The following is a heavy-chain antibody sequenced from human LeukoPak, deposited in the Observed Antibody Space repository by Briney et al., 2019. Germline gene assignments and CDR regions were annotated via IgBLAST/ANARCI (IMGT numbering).Heavy chain of an antibody. CDR2: IFSTGSS. D-gene: IGHD3-10*01. CDR1: GGSISTSDY. J-gene: IGHJ6*02. Sequence: PSETLSRTCTVSGGSISTSDYWGWFRQPPGKGLEWIGSIFSTGSSYYNPSLKSRVTISVDTSKNQFSLKLSSVTAADTSVYYCVRLPPSYYYGSVHMDVWGQGTTVTVSS. V-gene: IGHV4-39*01. CDR3: VRLPPSYYYGSVHMDV.